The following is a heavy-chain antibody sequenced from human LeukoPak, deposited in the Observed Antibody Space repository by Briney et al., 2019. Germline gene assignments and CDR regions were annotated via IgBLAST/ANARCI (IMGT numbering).Heavy chain of an antibody. CDR3: ARAPIVVVPAAGTGWFDP. V-gene: IGHV4-34*01. Sequence: SETLSLTCAVYGGSFSGYYWSWIRQPPAKGLDWIGEINHSGSTNYNPSLKSRATISVDTSKNQFSLKLSSVTAADTAVYYCARAPIVVVPAAGTGWFDPWGQGTLVTVSS. CDR1: GGSFSGYY. D-gene: IGHD2-2*01. J-gene: IGHJ5*02. CDR2: INHSGST.